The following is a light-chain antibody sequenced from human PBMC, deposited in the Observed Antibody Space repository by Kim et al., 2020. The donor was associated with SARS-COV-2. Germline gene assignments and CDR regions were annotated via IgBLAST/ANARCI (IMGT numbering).Light chain of an antibody. Sequence: EVVMTQSPATLSESPGERATLSCGASQSVATNLAWYQQRPGQAPRLLIHGASTRATGIPARFSGSGSATEFTLTISSLQSEDFAVYYCQQYGNWPWTFGQGTKVDIK. CDR2: GAS. J-gene: IGKJ1*01. V-gene: IGKV3-15*01. CDR3: QQYGNWPWT. CDR1: QSVATN.